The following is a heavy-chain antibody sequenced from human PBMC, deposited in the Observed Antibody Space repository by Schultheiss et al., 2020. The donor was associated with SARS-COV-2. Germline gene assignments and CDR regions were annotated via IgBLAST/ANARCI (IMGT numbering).Heavy chain of an antibody. CDR2: ISYDGKNK. D-gene: IGHD5/OR15-5a*01. J-gene: IGHJ4*02. V-gene: IGHV3-30*18. Sequence: GGSLRLSCAASGFTFSSYGMHWVRQAPGKGLEWVAVISYDGKNKYYVDSVKGRFTISRDNPKNTLSLQMNSLRAEDTAVYYCAKAGEAVSRDYWGQGTLVTVSS. CDR1: GFTFSSYG. CDR3: AKAGEAVSRDY.